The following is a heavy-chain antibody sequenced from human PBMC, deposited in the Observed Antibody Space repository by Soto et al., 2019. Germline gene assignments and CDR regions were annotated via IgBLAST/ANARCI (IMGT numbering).Heavy chain of an antibody. J-gene: IGHJ4*02. Sequence: PGGSLRLSCAASGFTFSSYSMNWVRQAPGKGLEGVSYISSSSSTIYYADSVKGRFTISRDNAKNSLYLQMNSLRAEDTAVYYCARGYYDSSGYYWVFDYWGQGTLVTVSS. CDR1: GFTFSSYS. CDR2: ISSSSSTI. V-gene: IGHV3-48*01. D-gene: IGHD3-22*01. CDR3: ARGYYDSSGYYWVFDY.